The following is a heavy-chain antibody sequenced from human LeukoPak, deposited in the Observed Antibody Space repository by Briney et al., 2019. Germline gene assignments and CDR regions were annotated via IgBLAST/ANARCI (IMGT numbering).Heavy chain of an antibody. V-gene: IGHV1-2*02. CDR2: INPNSGGT. D-gene: IGHD3-3*01. J-gene: IGHJ4*02. CDR1: GYIFTGYY. Sequence: ASVKVSCKASGYIFTGYYMHWVRQAPGRGLEWMGWINPNSGGTKYAQKFQDRVTMTRDTFITTAYMELSRLRSDDTAVYYCARVSNEANYDFWSGYYDNWGQGTLVTVSS. CDR3: ARVSNEANYDFWSGYYDN.